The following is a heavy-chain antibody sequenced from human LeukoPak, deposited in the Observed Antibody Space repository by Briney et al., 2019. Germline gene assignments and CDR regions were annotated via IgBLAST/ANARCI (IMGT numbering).Heavy chain of an antibody. CDR2: VSGYNDNT. V-gene: IGHV1-18*01. CDR1: GYTFTSYG. CDR3: ARAGYYYYMDV. J-gene: IGHJ6*03. Sequence: ASVKVSFKASGYTFTSYGINWVRQAPGQGLEWMGWVSGYNDNTNYAQKLQGRVTMTTDTSTSTAYMELRSLRSDDTAVYYCARAGYYYYMDVWGKGTTVTVSS.